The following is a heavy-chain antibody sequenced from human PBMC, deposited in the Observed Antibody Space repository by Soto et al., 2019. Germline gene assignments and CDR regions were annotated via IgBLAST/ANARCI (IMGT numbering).Heavy chain of an antibody. CDR3: ARDSWGMGVVVTATANAFDI. Sequence: QVQLQESGPGLVKPSQTLSLTCTVSGGSISSGVYYWSWIRQHPGKGLEWIGYIYYSGSTYYNPSLKSRVTISVDTSKNQFSLKLSSVTAADTAVYYCARDSWGMGVVVTATANAFDIWGQGTMVTVSS. CDR2: IYYSGST. D-gene: IGHD2-21*02. V-gene: IGHV4-31*03. J-gene: IGHJ3*02. CDR1: GGSISSGVYY.